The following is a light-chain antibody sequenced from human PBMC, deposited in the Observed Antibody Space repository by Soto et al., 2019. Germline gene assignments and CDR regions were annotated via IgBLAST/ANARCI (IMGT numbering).Light chain of an antibody. Sequence: DIQMTQSPSSLSASVGDRVTITCRASPGISNYLAWYQQKPGKVPKLLIYAASTLQSVVPSRFSGSGSGTDYTLTICSLKPEDVATYYCQKYNSAPRGFGQGTKVE. CDR3: QKYNSAPRG. J-gene: IGKJ1*01. V-gene: IGKV1-27*01. CDR1: PGISNY. CDR2: AAS.